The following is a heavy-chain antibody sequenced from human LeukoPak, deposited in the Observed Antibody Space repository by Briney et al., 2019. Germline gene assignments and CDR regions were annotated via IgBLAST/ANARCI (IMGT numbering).Heavy chain of an antibody. V-gene: IGHV4-59*01. D-gene: IGHD3-22*01. CDR1: GGSISSYY. CDR2: IYYSGST. J-gene: IGHJ4*02. Sequence: PSETLSLTCTVSGGSISSYYWSWIRQPPGKGLEWIGYIYYSGSTNYNPSLKSRVTISVDTSKNQFSLKLSSVTAADTAVYYCARRGDLDYYDSSGYFDYWGQGTLVTVSS. CDR3: ARRGDLDYYDSSGYFDY.